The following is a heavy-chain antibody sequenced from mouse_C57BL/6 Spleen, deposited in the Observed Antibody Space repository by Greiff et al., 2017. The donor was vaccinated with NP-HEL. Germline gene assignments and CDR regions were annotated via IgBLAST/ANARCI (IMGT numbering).Heavy chain of an antibody. CDR2: ISYDGSN. V-gene: IGHV3-6*01. D-gene: IGHD1-1*01. CDR1: GYSITSGYY. Sequence: EVKLVESGPGLVKPSQSLSLTCSVTGYSITSGYYWNWIRQFPGNKLEWMGYISYDGSNNYNPSLKNRIPITRDTSKNQFFLKLNSVTTEDTATYYCARGDYYGSSYPFAYWGQGTLVTVSA. CDR3: ARGDYYGSSYPFAY. J-gene: IGHJ3*01.